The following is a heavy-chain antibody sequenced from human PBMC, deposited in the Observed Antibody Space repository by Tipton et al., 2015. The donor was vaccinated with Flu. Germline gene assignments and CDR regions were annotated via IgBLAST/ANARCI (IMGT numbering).Heavy chain of an antibody. V-gene: IGHV4-59*01. CDR1: GGSISGYY. Sequence: TLSLTCTVSGGSISGYYWSWIRQPPGKGLEWIASIYYSGSTNYNPSLKSRVTISVDMSKNQFSLKLNSVTAADTAVYYCARACGSGGNRWFDPWGQGALVTVSS. J-gene: IGHJ5*02. D-gene: IGHD2-15*01. CDR3: ARACGSGGNRWFDP. CDR2: IYYSGST.